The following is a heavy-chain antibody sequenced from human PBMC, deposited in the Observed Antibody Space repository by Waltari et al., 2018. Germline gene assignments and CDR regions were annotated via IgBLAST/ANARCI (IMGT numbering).Heavy chain of an antibody. CDR1: GGSISSYY. D-gene: IGHD3-9*01. CDR2: IYYSGST. CDR3: ARDNIDYDILTPTGWFDP. J-gene: IGHJ5*02. V-gene: IGHV4-59*01. Sequence: QVQLQESGPGLVKPSETLSITCTVSGGSISSYYWSWIRQPPGKGLEWIGYIYYSGSTNYNPSLKSRVTISVDTSKNQFSLKLSSVTAADTAVYYCARDNIDYDILTPTGWFDPWGQGTLVTVSS.